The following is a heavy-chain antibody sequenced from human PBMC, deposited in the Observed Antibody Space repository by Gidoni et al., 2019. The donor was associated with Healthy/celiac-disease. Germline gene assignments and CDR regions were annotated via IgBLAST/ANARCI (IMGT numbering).Heavy chain of an antibody. CDR2: IYYRGST. Sequence: QVQLQESGPGLVKPSQTLSLTCTVSGGSISSGGYYWSWIRQHPGKGLEWIGYIYYRGSTYYHPSLKSRVTISVDTSKNQFSLKLSSVTAADTAVYYCARETWATVTPYGMDVWGQGTTVTVS. D-gene: IGHD4-17*01. J-gene: IGHJ6*02. V-gene: IGHV4-31*03. CDR1: GGSISSGGYY. CDR3: ARETWATVTPYGMDV.